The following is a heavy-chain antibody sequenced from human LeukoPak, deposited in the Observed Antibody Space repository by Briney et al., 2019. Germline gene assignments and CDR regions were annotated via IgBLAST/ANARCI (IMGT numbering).Heavy chain of an antibody. CDR2: ISDSGGMT. D-gene: IGHD6-13*01. V-gene: IGHV3-23*01. Sequence: GGSLRLSCAASGFTFSNSVMSWVRQTPGKGLEWVSAISDSGGMTYYRDSVKGRFSISRDNSKSTLYLQMNSLRAEDTALYYCAKDRLVHDSWGQGTLVTVSS. CDR3: AKDRLVHDS. J-gene: IGHJ4*02. CDR1: GFTFSNSV.